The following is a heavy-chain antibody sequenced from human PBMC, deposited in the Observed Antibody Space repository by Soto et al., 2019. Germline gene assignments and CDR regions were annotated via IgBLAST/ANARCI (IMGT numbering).Heavy chain of an antibody. V-gene: IGHV3-23*01. Sequence: EVQLLESGGGLVQPGGSLRLSCAASGFTFSSYAMSWVRQAPGKGLEWVSVISGSGGSTYYAAPVKGRFTISRDNSKNTLYLQMNSLRAEDTAGYYCAKVWRATALFYFDYWGQGTLVTVSS. J-gene: IGHJ4*02. CDR1: GFTFSSYA. CDR2: ISGSGGST. CDR3: AKVWRATALFYFDY. D-gene: IGHD1-26*01.